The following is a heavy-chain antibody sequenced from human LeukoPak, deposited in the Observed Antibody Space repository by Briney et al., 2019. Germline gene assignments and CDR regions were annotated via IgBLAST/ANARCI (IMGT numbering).Heavy chain of an antibody. CDR3: ARAPTSGYGDQIDY. D-gene: IGHD4-17*01. CDR2: INHSGRT. J-gene: IGHJ4*02. V-gene: IGHV4-34*01. CDR1: GGSFSGYY. Sequence: PSETLSLTCAVSGGSFSGYYWNWIRQPPGKGLEWIGEINHSGRTNYNPSLKSRVTISVDTSKGQISLRLSSVAAADTAVYYCARAPTSGYGDQIDYWGQGALVTVSS.